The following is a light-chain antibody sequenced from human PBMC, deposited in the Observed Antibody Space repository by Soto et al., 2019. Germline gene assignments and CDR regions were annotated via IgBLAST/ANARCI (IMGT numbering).Light chain of an antibody. J-gene: IGLJ1*01. V-gene: IGLV1-51*02. CDR2: ETN. Sequence: QSVLTQPPSVSAAPGQTVTISCSGSSSNIGNNYVSWYQQLPGAAPKLLIYETNRRPAGIPDRFSGSKSGTSATLGITGLQTADEADYYCETWDTSLSAGRVFGPGTKVTVL. CDR1: SSNIGNNY. CDR3: ETWDTSLSAGRV.